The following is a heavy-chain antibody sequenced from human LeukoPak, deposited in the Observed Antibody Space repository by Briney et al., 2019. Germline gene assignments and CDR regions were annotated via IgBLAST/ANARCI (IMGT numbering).Heavy chain of an antibody. CDR2: IYTSGST. Sequence: SETLSLTCTVSGGSISSGSYYWSWIRQPAGKGLEWIGRIYTSGSTYYNPSLKSRVTISVDTSKNQFSLKLSSVTAADTAVYYCARAQGGSERGAFDYWGQGTLVTVSS. CDR1: GGSISSGSYY. V-gene: IGHV4-61*02. J-gene: IGHJ4*02. D-gene: IGHD3-10*01. CDR3: ARAQGGSERGAFDY.